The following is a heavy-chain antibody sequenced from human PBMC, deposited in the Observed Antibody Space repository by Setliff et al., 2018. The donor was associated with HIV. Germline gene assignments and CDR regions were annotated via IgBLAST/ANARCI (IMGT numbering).Heavy chain of an antibody. CDR3: AREGGQGYSGSGSFYHRNFDL. D-gene: IGHD3-10*01. CDR2: INQSGNT. CDR1: GGSLSGYY. Sequence: KTSETLSLTCAVYGGSLSGYYWCWVRQSPGRGLEWIGEINQSGNTNFNPSLKSRLIISVDTSKSQFSLKLTSVTAADTALYYCAREGGQGYSGSGSFYHRNFDLWGRGTLVTVSS. V-gene: IGHV4-34*01. J-gene: IGHJ2*01.